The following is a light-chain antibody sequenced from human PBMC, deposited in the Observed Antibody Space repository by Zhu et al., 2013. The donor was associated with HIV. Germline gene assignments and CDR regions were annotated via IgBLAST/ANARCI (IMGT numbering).Light chain of an antibody. J-gene: IGKJ4*01. Sequence: IQMTQSPSSLSASIGDRVTITCRASHDIGRYLAWYQQKPGKAPSLFIYAASTLETGVPSRFSGSGSGTEFTLTITSLQPEDFATYYCQHSYVTPLSFGGGTRVDIK. CDR1: HDIGRY. V-gene: IGKV1-9*01. CDR3: QHSYVTPLS. CDR2: AAS.